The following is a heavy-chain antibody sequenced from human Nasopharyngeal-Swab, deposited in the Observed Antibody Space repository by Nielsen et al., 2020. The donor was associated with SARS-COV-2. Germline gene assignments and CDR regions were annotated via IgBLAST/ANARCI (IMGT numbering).Heavy chain of an antibody. CDR2: INHSGST. CDR3: ARDGIPTGDLPTGYYFDY. V-gene: IGHV4-34*01. Sequence: SETLSLTCAVYGGSFSGYYWSWIRQPPGKGLEWIGEINHSGSTNYNPSLKSRVTISVDTSKNQFSLKLSSVTAADTAVYYCARDGIPTGDLPTGYYFDYWGQGTLVTVSS. D-gene: IGHD7-27*01. J-gene: IGHJ4*02. CDR1: GGSFSGYY.